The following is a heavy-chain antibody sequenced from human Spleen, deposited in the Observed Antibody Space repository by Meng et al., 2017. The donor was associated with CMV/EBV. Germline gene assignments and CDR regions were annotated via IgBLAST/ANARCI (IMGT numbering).Heavy chain of an antibody. J-gene: IGHJ4*02. V-gene: IGHV4-34*01. CDR3: ARGSGYYYLRVYHFDY. CDR1: GGSFSGYY. CDR2: INHSGST. Sequence: YGGSFSGYYWSWIRQPPGKGLEWIGEINHSGSTNYNPSLKSRVTISVDTSKNQFSLKLSSVTAADTAVYYCARGSGYYYLRVYHFDYWGQGTLVTVSS. D-gene: IGHD3-22*01.